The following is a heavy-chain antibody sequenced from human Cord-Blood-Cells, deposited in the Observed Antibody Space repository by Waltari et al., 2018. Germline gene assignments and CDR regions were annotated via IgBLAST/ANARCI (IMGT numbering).Heavy chain of an antibody. Sequence: QLQLQESGPGLVKPSETLSLTCTVSGGSISSSSYYWGWIRQPPGKGREWIGSIYYSGSTYYNPSLKSRVTISVDTSKNQFSLKLSSVTAADTAVYYCARRGRYCSSTSCYDGWFDPWGQGTLVTVSS. J-gene: IGHJ5*02. CDR2: IYYSGST. CDR3: ARRGRYCSSTSCYDGWFDP. CDR1: GGSISSSSYY. D-gene: IGHD2-2*01. V-gene: IGHV4-39*01.